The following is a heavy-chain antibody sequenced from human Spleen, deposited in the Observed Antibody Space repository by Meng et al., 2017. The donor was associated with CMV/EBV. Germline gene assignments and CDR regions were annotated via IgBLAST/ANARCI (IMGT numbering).Heavy chain of an antibody. Sequence: SETLSLTCTVSDGSISGSAYYWAWIRQPPGKGLERIGSIYYSGTTYYNPSLKSGVTISVDTSKNQFSLTVTSVTAADSAVYFFARDYGWGSRARDYWGQGTQVTVSS. CDR2: IYYSGTT. CDR3: ARDYGWGSRARDY. D-gene: IGHD6-19*01. CDR1: DGSISGSAYY. J-gene: IGHJ4*02. V-gene: IGHV4-39*07.